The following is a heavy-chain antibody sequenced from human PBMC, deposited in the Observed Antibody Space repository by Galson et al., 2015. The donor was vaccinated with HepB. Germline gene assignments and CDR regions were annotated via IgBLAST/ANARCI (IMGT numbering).Heavy chain of an antibody. CDR2: ISYDGSKK. J-gene: IGHJ5*02. V-gene: IGHV3-30*18. D-gene: IGHD3-22*01. CDR1: GFTFSSYG. Sequence: SLRLSCAASGFTFSSYGMHWVRQAPGKGLEWVAVISYDGSKKYYADSVKGRFTISRDNSKNTLYLQMNSLRAEDTAVYYCAKDLYYYDSSGYFTWGQGTLVTVSS. CDR3: AKDLYYYDSSGYFT.